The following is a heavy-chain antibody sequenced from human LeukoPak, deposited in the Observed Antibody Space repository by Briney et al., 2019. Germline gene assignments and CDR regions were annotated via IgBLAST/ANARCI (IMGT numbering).Heavy chain of an antibody. Sequence: AGGSLRLSCAASGFTFSGYEMNWVRQAPGRGLEWVSYISSGGSTIYYAYSVKGRCTISRNNAKDSLYLQMNSLRAEDTAVYYCARMGYNYGYRGFDHWGQGTLVTVSS. D-gene: IGHD5-18*01. J-gene: IGHJ4*02. CDR1: GFTFSGYE. V-gene: IGHV3-48*03. CDR2: ISSGGSTI. CDR3: ARMGYNYGYRGFDH.